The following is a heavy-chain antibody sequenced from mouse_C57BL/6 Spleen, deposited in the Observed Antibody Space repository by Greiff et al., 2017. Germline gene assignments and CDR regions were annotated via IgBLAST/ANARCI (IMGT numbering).Heavy chain of an antibody. V-gene: IGHV1-15*01. Sequence: QVQLQQSGAELVRPGASVTLSCKASGYTFTDYEMHWVKQTPVHGLEWIGAIDPETGGTAYNQKFKGKAILTADKSSSTAYMELRSLTSEDAAVYYCTRSGLRPFMDYWGQGTSVTVSS. CDR1: GYTFTDYE. D-gene: IGHD1-2*01. CDR2: IDPETGGT. CDR3: TRSGLRPFMDY. J-gene: IGHJ4*01.